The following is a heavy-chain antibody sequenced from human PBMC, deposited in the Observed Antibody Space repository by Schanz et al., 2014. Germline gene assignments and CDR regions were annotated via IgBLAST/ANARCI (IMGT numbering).Heavy chain of an antibody. V-gene: IGHV3-23*01. D-gene: IGHD3-22*01. J-gene: IGHJ3*01. CDR2: LSGSGAGT. CDR1: GFSFSIFA. Sequence: EVQLLESGGGLVQPGGSLRLSCTASGFSFSIFAMTWVRQAPGQGLEWVSTLSGSGAGTFYADSVKGRFTISRDNAKNALYLQMNSLRAEDTAVYYCARGPEVVAKIFDVWGQGTMVTVSS. CDR3: ARGPEVVAKIFDV.